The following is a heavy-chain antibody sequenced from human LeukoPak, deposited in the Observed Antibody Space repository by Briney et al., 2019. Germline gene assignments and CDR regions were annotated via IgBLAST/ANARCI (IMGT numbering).Heavy chain of an antibody. CDR2: INAGNGNT. CDR3: ARDSGYCSSTSCPSYGMDV. Sequence: ASVKVSCKASGYTFTSYAMHWVRQAPGQRLEWMGWINAGNGNTKYSQKFQGRVTITRDTSASTAYMELSSLRSEDTAVYYCARDSGYCSSTSCPSYGMDVWGKGTTVTVSS. J-gene: IGHJ6*04. V-gene: IGHV1-3*01. CDR1: GYTFTSYA. D-gene: IGHD2-2*01.